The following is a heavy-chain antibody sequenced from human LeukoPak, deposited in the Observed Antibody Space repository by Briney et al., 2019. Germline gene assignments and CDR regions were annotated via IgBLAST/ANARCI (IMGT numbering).Heavy chain of an antibody. D-gene: IGHD3-22*01. CDR3: AKTDYYDSSGWS. J-gene: IGHJ5*02. Sequence: SETLSLTCAVYGGSFSGYYWSWIRQPPGKGPEWIGEINHSGSTNYNPPLKSRVTISLDTSKNQFSLKLSSVTAADTAVYYCAKTDYYDSSGWSWGQGTLVTVSS. V-gene: IGHV4-34*01. CDR1: GGSFSGYY. CDR2: INHSGST.